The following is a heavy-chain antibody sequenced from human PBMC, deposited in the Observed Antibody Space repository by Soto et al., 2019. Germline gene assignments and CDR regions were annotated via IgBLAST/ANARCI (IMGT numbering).Heavy chain of an antibody. V-gene: IGHV3-9*01. CDR2: ISWNSGSI. Sequence: EVQLVESGGGLVQPGRSLRLSCAASGFTFDDYAMHWVRQAPGKGLEWVSGISWNSGSIGYADSVKGRFTISRDNAKNSLYLQMNSLRAEDTALYYCAKATGYSGYDGADIWGQGTMVTVSS. CDR3: AKATGYSGYDGADI. J-gene: IGHJ3*02. D-gene: IGHD5-12*01. CDR1: GFTFDDYA.